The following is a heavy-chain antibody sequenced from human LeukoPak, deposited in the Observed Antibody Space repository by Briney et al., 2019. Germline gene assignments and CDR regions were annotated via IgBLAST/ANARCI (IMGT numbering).Heavy chain of an antibody. Sequence: PSETLSLTCAVNGVSLSGYYWSCTCTPPAQRPERIGEITHRGHTNYNPSLKSRVTISVDTSKNQFSLKLSSVTAADTAVYYCARGRKAPNRARVYYYYGMDVWGKGTTVTVSS. CDR1: GVSLSGYY. D-gene: IGHD1-14*01. J-gene: IGHJ6*04. CDR3: ARGRKAPNRARVYYYYGMDV. V-gene: IGHV4-34*01. CDR2: ITHRGHT.